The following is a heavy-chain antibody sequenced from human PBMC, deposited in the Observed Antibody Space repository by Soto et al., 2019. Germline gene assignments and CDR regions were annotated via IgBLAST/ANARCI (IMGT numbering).Heavy chain of an antibody. D-gene: IGHD2-2*01. V-gene: IGHV1-2*04. Sequence: GASVKVSCKASGYTFTGYYMHWVRQAPGQGLEWMGWINPNSGGTNYAQKFQGWVTMTRDTSISTAYMELSRLRSDDTAVYYCARAPGLGVPAASILFDYWGQGTLVTVSS. CDR1: GYTFTGYY. J-gene: IGHJ4*02. CDR2: INPNSGGT. CDR3: ARAPGLGVPAASILFDY.